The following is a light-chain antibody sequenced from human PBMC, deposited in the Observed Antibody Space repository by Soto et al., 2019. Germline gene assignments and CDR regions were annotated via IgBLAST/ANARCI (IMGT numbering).Light chain of an antibody. J-gene: IGKJ1*01. CDR2: AAS. V-gene: IGKV1-39*01. CDR3: QQSYSTPLG. CDR1: QSISTY. Sequence: DIQMTQSPSPLSASVGDRVTITCRASQSISTYLNWYQQKPGKAPKLLIYAASSLQSGVPSRFSGSGSGTDFTLTISNLQPEDFATYYCQQSYSTPLGFCQGTKVEIK.